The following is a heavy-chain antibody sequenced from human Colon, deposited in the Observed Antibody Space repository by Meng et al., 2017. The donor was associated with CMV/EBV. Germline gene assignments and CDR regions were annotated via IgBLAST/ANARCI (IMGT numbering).Heavy chain of an antibody. CDR3: VGQRGDSPFAY. J-gene: IGHJ4*02. CDR2: IKPDGSQK. Sequence: GESLKISCAASGFTFNTYWMTWVRQAPGKGLECVANIKPDGSQKYYVDSVKGRFTISRDNAKDLLYLQMNTLRAEDTTMYYCVGQRGDSPFAYWGQGTPVTVSS. V-gene: IGHV3-7*01. D-gene: IGHD5-18*01. CDR1: GFTFNTYW.